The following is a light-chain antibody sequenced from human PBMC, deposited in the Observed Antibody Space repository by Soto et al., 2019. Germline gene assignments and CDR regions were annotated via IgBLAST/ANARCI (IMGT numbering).Light chain of an antibody. CDR3: CSCPSRRTHVV. Sequence: QSVLTQPASVSGSPGQSITLSCTGTSADVGGYNFVSWYQHRPGKAPKLMIYDVSNRPSGVSNRFSGSKSGSTASLTISGLQAEDEAEDYCCSCPSRRTHVVFGGGTQLTVL. V-gene: IGLV2-14*03. CDR2: DVS. J-gene: IGLJ2*01. CDR1: SADVGGYNF.